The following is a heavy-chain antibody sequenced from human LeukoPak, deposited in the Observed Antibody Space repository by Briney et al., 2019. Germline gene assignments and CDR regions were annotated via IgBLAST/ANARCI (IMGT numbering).Heavy chain of an antibody. V-gene: IGHV3-7*01. Sequence: GGSLRLSCTASGFTFSGSCMSWVRQAPGKGPEWVANINQDGSEKYYVDSVKGRFTISRDNAKNSLYLQMNSLRAEDTAVYYCARDWEQYRYAVLDYWGQGTLVTVSS. D-gene: IGHD5-18*01. CDR3: ARDWEQYRYAVLDY. CDR1: GFTFSGSC. CDR2: INQDGSEK. J-gene: IGHJ4*02.